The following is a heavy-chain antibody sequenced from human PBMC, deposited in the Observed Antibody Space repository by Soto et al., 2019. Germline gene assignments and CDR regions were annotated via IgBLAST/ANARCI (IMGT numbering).Heavy chain of an antibody. J-gene: IGHJ5*02. CDR3: ARDGTLSPYGYSGNSWFDP. D-gene: IGHD3-22*01. CDR2: ISAYNGNT. CDR1: GYTFTSYG. Sequence: ASVKVSCKASGYTFTSYGISWVRQAPGQGLEWMGWISAYNGNTNYAQKLQGRVTMTTDTSTSTAYMELRSLRSDDTAVYYCARDGTLSPYGYSGNSWFDPWGQGTLVTVS. V-gene: IGHV1-18*04.